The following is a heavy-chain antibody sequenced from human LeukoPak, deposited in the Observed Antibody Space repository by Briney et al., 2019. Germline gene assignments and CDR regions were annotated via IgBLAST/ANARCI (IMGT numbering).Heavy chain of an antibody. CDR1: GFTFSSYS. V-gene: IGHV3-21*01. Sequence: GGSLRLSCAASGFTFSSYSMNWVRQAPGKGLEWVSSISSSSSYIYYADSVKGRFTISRDNAKNSLYLQMNSLRAEDTAVYYCARDGYCSSTSCKYYYYYMDVWGKGTTVTVSS. CDR3: ARDGYCSSTSCKYYYYYMDV. J-gene: IGHJ6*03. CDR2: ISSSSSYI. D-gene: IGHD2-2*01.